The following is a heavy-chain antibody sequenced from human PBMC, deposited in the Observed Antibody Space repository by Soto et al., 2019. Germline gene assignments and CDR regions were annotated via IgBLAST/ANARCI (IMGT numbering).Heavy chain of an antibody. CDR2: IKQDGTEK. J-gene: IGHJ3*02. CDR1: GLTFSRYW. D-gene: IGHD5-18*01. CDR3: ARGDTPMITGMDSFDI. Sequence: GGSLRLSCAASGLTFSRYWMNWIRQAPGKELEWVANIKQDGTEKNYVDSVKGRFTISRDDARNSLYLQMDSLRAEDTAVYFCARGDTPMITGMDSFDIWGQGXMVTVSS. V-gene: IGHV3-7*01.